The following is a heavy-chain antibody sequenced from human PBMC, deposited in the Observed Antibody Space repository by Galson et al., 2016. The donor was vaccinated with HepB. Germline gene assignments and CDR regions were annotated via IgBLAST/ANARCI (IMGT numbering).Heavy chain of an antibody. J-gene: IGHJ4*02. CDR1: GSTISSNY. Sequence: SLRLSCAASGSTISSNYVSWVRQAPGKGLEYISVTHPGGTAYFADALKGRFIVSGDNSKNTLYLQMHSLRAEDTAVYYCARDLNYWGQGTLVTVSS. CDR3: ARDLNY. CDR2: THPGGTA. V-gene: IGHV3-53*01.